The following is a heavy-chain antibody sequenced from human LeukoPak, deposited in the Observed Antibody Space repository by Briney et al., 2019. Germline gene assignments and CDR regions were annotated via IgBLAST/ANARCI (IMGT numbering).Heavy chain of an antibody. V-gene: IGHV1-2*02. CDR2: INPNSGGT. J-gene: IGHJ5*02. D-gene: IGHD2/OR15-2a*01. CDR3: ARPLGSLKEYWWFDP. CDR1: GYSFSDFY. Sequence: AASVKVSCTASGYSFSDFYIHWLRQAPGQGLDWLGWINPNSGGTNFAQYFQGRVTMTRDTSTSTVYMELSSLRSDDTAVYYCARPLGSLKEYWWFDPWGQGTLVTVSS.